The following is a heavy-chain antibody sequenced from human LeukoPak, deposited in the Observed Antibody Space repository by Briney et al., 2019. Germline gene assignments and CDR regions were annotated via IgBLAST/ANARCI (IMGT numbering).Heavy chain of an antibody. J-gene: IGHJ4*02. CDR3: ASSPRLRYCSGGSCNQYYFDY. D-gene: IGHD2-15*01. CDR1: GYSITNGYY. V-gene: IGHV4-38-2*02. CDR2: IYTSGST. Sequence: PSETLSLTCTVSGYSITNGYYWGWIRQPPGKGLEWIGRIYTSGSTNYNPSLKSRVTISVDTSKNQFSLKLSSVTAADTAVYYCASSPRLRYCSGGSCNQYYFDYWGQGTLVTVSS.